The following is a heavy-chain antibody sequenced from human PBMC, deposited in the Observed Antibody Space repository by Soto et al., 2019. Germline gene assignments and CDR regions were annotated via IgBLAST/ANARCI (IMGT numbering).Heavy chain of an antibody. D-gene: IGHD3-3*01. CDR2: IKSGGTT. Sequence: GGSLRLSCVASGLTSSAAWMTWVRQGPGKGLEWVARIKSGGTTDYAAPVKGRFTISRDDSRSTVYLQLNSLKVEDTAIYYCAWSGTNWFDTWGQGTLVTVSS. CDR3: AWSGTNWFDT. J-gene: IGHJ5*02. CDR1: GLTSSAAW. V-gene: IGHV3-15*01.